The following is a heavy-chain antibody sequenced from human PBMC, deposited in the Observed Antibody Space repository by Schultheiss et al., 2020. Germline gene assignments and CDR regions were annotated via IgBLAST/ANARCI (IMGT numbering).Heavy chain of an antibody. Sequence: AAVKVAFKASGYTFTSYDINWVRQATGQGLEWMGWMNPNSGNTGYAQKFQGRVTMTTDTSTSTAYMELRSLRSDDTAVYYCARRGIVVVPAANYYYYYMDVWGKGTTVTVSS. CDR1: GYTFTSYD. V-gene: IGHV1-8*01. CDR2: MNPNSGNT. J-gene: IGHJ6*03. CDR3: ARRGIVVVPAANYYYYYMDV. D-gene: IGHD2-2*01.